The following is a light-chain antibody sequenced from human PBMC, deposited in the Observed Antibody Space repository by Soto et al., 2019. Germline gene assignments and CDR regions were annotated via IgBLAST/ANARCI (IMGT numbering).Light chain of an antibody. CDR3: QQNNGYWT. V-gene: IGKV1-5*03. CDR1: QSISDS. J-gene: IGKJ1*01. CDR2: EAS. Sequence: DIQMTQSPSTLSASVGDRVTITCRASQSISDSLAWYQQKPGKAPKLLIYEASSLKSGVPSRFSGSRSGTEHTLTISNLQPDDFANYYCQQNNGYWTFGQGTKVEIK.